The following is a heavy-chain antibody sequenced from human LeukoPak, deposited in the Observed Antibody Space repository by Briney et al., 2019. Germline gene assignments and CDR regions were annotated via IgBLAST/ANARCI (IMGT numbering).Heavy chain of an antibody. CDR1: GYTFTGYY. Sequence: ASVKVSYKASGYTFTGYYMHWVRQAPGQGLEWMGWIDPNSGGTDYAQKFQGRVTMTRDTSISTAYMELSRLRFDDTGVYYCARDRQVPGITIFGVVIKPSRGYYMDVWGKVTTVTVSS. J-gene: IGHJ6*03. CDR2: IDPNSGGT. CDR3: ARDRQVPGITIFGVVIKPSRGYYMDV. V-gene: IGHV1-2*02. D-gene: IGHD3-3*01.